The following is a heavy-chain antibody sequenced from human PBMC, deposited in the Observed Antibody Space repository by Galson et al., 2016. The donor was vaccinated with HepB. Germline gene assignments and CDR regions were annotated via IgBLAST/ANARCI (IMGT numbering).Heavy chain of an antibody. J-gene: IGHJ4*02. CDR3: AKIVGFKVGYFDY. Sequence: SLRLSCAASGFTFSTYGMHWVRQAPGKGLEWISFVANSGKTTYYADSVRRRFTVSRDNSKNTLYLQMNSLRAEDTAVYYCAKIVGFKVGYFDYWGQGTLVTVSS. D-gene: IGHD1-26*01. CDR2: VANSGKTT. CDR1: GFTFSTYG. V-gene: IGHV3-30*18.